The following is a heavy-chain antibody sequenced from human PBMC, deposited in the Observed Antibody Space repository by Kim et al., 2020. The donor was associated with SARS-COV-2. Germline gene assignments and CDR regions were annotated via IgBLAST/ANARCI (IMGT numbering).Heavy chain of an antibody. V-gene: IGHV1-46*01. J-gene: IGHJ4*02. D-gene: IGHD6-13*01. CDR3: ARPSTAAGTGFDY. Sequence: AQKFQGRVTMTRDTSTSTVYMELSSLRSEDTAVYYCARPSTAAGTGFDYWGQGTLVTVSS.